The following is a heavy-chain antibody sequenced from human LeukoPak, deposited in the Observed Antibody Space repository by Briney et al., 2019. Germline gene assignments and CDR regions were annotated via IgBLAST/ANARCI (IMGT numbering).Heavy chain of an antibody. Sequence: GRAPRLSRAASGFTLRSYAMHRVRQPPGHRLERGADIWHEGSNKYYADSVKGRFTISRDNSKNTLYLQMNSLRAEDTAVYYCARDRTYYDFWSGYPNYYYYGMDVWGQGTTVTVSS. CDR2: IWHEGSNK. CDR3: ARDRTYYDFWSGYPNYYYYGMDV. J-gene: IGHJ6*02. V-gene: IGHV3-30*07. D-gene: IGHD3-3*01. CDR1: GFTLRSYA.